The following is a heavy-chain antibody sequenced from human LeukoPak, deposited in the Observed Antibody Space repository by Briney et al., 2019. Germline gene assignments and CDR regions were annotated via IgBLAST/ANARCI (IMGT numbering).Heavy chain of an antibody. CDR3: ARADYGDYEYSY. CDR2: INPSGGST. J-gene: IGHJ4*02. V-gene: IGHV1-46*01. D-gene: IGHD4-17*01. Sequence: ASVKVSCKASGYTFTSYYMHWVRQAPGQGLEWMGIINPSGGSTSYAQKFQGRVTMTRDTSTGTVYMELSSLRSEDTAVYYCARADYGDYEYSYWGQGTLITVSS. CDR1: GYTFTSYY.